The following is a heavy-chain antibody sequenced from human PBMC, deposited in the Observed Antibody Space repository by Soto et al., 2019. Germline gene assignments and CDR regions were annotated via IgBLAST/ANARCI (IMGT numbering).Heavy chain of an antibody. CDR2: IIPILGIA. J-gene: IGHJ5*02. CDR3: ARDRSRWDKVASNWFDP. Sequence: QVQLVQSGAEVKKPGSSVKVSCKASGGTFSSYTISWVRQAPGQGLEWMGRIIPILGIANYAQKFQGRVTITADKSTSTAYMELSSLRSEDTAVYYCARDRSRWDKVASNWFDPWGQGTLVTVSS. V-gene: IGHV1-69*08. D-gene: IGHD5-12*01. CDR1: GGTFSSYT.